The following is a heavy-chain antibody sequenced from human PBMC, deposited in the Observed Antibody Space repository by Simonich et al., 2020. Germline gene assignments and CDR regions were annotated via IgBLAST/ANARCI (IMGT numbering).Heavy chain of an antibody. J-gene: IGHJ6*02. CDR1: GFTFSSYS. CDR2: ISSSSSYI. V-gene: IGHV3-21*01. D-gene: IGHD6-19*01. Sequence: EVQLVESGGGLVKPGGSLRLSCAASGFTFSSYSMNWVRQAPGKGLEWVSSISSSSSYIYYEDSVKGRLTISRDNAKNSLYLQMNSLRAEDTAVYYCARWIAVAGTGAYGMDVWGQGTTVTVSS. CDR3: ARWIAVAGTGAYGMDV.